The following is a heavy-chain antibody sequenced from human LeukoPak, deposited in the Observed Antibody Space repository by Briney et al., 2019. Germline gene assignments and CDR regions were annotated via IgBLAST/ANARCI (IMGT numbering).Heavy chain of an antibody. CDR2: ISAYNGNT. CDR3: ARVSSSSSWYTDLDY. V-gene: IGHV1-18*01. J-gene: IGHJ4*02. D-gene: IGHD6-13*01. CDR1: GYTFTSYG. Sequence: GASVKVSCKASGYTFTSYGISWVRQAPGQGLEWMGWISAYNGNTNYAQKLQGRVTMTTDTSTSTAYMELRSLRSDDTAVYYCARVSSSSSWYTDLDYWGQGTLVTVSS.